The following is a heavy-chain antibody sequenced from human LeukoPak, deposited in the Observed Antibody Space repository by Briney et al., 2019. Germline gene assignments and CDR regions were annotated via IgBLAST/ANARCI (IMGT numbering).Heavy chain of an antibody. Sequence: GGSLRLSCAASGFTFDDYAMHWVRHAPGKGLEWVSGISWNSGSTGYADSVKGRFTISRDNAKNSLYLQMNSLRAEDTALYYCAKDVYDDHGGVWGQGTLVTVSS. CDR1: GFTFDDYA. J-gene: IGHJ4*02. CDR3: AKDVYDDHGGV. V-gene: IGHV3-9*01. CDR2: ISWNSGST. D-gene: IGHD3-3*01.